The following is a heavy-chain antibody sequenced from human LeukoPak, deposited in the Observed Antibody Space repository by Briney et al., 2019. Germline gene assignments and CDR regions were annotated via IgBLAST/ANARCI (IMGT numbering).Heavy chain of an antibody. J-gene: IGHJ6*03. Sequence: ASVKVSCKASGYTFTSYGISWVRQAPGQGLEWMGWINPNSGGTNYAQKFQGRVTMTRDTSISTAYMELSRLRSDDTAVYYCAREPRYYYYMDVWGKGTTVTISS. CDR3: AREPRYYYYMDV. CDR2: INPNSGGT. CDR1: GYTFTSYG. V-gene: IGHV1-2*02.